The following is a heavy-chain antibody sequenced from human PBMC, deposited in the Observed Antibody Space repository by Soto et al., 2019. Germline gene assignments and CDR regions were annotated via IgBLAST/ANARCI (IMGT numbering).Heavy chain of an antibody. CDR3: ARGTLFGVVIILDYYYYMDV. V-gene: IGHV1-8*01. CDR1: GYTFTSYD. D-gene: IGHD3-3*01. Sequence: GASVKVSCKASGYTFTSYDINWVRQATGQGLEWMGWMNPNSGNTGYAQKFQGRITMTRNTSISTAYMELSSLRSEDTAVYYCARGTLFGVVIILDYYYYMDVWGKGTTVTVSS. CDR2: MNPNSGNT. J-gene: IGHJ6*03.